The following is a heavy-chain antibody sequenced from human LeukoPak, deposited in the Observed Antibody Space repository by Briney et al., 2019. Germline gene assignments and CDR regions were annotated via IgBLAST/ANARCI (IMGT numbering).Heavy chain of an antibody. CDR2: IGNDGSTT. D-gene: IGHD3-3*01. CDR3: ASLVLEWLFSPSDY. V-gene: IGHV3-74*01. J-gene: IGHJ4*02. CDR1: GFTFTNYW. Sequence: PGGSLRLSCAASGFTFTNYWMLWVRQAPGKGLVWVSYIGNDGSTTNYADSVKGRFTISRDNAENTLYLQMNSLRAEDTAVYYCASLVLEWLFSPSDYWGQGTLVTVSS.